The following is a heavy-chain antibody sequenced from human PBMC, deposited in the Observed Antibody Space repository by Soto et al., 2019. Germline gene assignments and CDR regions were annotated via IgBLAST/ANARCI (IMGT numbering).Heavy chain of an antibody. D-gene: IGHD4-17*01. CDR3: TTDDYGASAF. Sequence: QVQLVQSGAEVKKPGASVKVSCKPFGYSFTAYYIHWVRQAPGQGLECLGWVDPRSGATNYSQRFQRRVIMARDTSVHTVYIELRALSSEDTAVYYCTTDDYGASAFWGQGRLVTGS. V-gene: IGHV1-2*02. J-gene: IGHJ4*01. CDR2: VDPRSGAT. CDR1: GYSFTAYY.